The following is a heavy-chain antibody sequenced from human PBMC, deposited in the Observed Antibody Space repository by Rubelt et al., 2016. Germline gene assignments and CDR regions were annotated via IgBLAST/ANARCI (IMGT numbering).Heavy chain of an antibody. D-gene: IGHD2-15*01. V-gene: IGHV1-46*01. J-gene: IGHJ4*02. CDR2: INPTDGGT. Sequence: QVQLVQSGAEVKKPGASVKVSCQASGYTFTSYYMHWVRQAPGQGLEYMGIINPTDGGTSYVQKFQGRVTMTRDTSTSTVYMELSSLRSDDTAVYYCATASPYCSGGSCYWGQGTLVTVSS. CDR3: ATASPYCSGGSCY. CDR1: GYTFTSYY.